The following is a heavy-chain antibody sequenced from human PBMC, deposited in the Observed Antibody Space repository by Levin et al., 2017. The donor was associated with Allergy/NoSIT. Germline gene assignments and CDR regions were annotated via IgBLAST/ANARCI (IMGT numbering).Heavy chain of an antibody. D-gene: IGHD3-16*01. J-gene: IGHJ4*02. CDR2: IYPSGGT. Sequence: SQTLSLTCVVSGGSISSGIYSWSWIRQPPGKGLEWIGYIYPSGGTFYNPSPKSRVTISADRSKNQFSLRLSSVTAADSAVYYCARVGEVMGGFFDHWGQGTLVPVSS. CDR1: GGSISSGIYS. CDR3: ARVGEVMGGFFDH. V-gene: IGHV4-30-2*01.